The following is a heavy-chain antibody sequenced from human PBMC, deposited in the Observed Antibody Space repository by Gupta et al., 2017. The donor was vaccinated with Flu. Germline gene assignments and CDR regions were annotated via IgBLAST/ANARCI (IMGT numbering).Heavy chain of an antibody. CDR2: ISSSSSYI. Sequence: EVQLVESGGGLVKPGGSLRLSCAASGFTFSSYSMNWVRQAPGKGLEWVSSISSSSSYIYYADSVKGRFTISRDNAKNSLYLQMNSLRAEDTAVYYCARGGGDILTGYYFFDYWGQGTLVTVSS. CDR3: ARGGGDILTGYYFFDY. J-gene: IGHJ4*02. V-gene: IGHV3-21*01. CDR1: GFTFSSYS. D-gene: IGHD3-9*01.